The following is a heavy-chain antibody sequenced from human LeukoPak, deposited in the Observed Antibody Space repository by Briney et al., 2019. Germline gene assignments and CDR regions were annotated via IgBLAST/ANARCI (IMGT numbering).Heavy chain of an antibody. V-gene: IGHV3-7*01. CDR3: VRGSGWLQEY. CDR2: IKQDGSEK. CDR1: GLTLTNSW. J-gene: IGHJ4*02. Sequence: GGSLSLSCAASGLTLTNSWMSWVRRAQGKGRKWVAIIKQDGSEKYYVDSVEGRFTISRDNTKNSLYLQMNSLRVEDTAVYYCVRGSGWLQEYWGQGTLVTVSS. D-gene: IGHD5-24*01.